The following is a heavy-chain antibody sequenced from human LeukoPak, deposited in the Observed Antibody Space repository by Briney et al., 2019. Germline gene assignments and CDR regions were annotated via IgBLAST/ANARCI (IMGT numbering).Heavy chain of an antibody. CDR2: ISYDGSNK. CDR1: GGSISSSS. D-gene: IGHD3-10*01. V-gene: IGHV3-30-3*01. Sequence: LSLTCTVSGGSISSSSYYWGWIRQPPGKGREGVAVISYDGSNKYYADSVKGRFTISRDNSKNTLYLQMNSLRAEDTAVYYCARDPNYYGSGSYLGMDVWGQGTTVTVSS. CDR3: ARDPNYYGSGSYLGMDV. J-gene: IGHJ6*02.